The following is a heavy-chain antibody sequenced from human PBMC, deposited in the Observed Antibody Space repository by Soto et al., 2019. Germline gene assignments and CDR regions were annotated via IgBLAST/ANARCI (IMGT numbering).Heavy chain of an antibody. CDR2: IYWDDDK. V-gene: IGHV2-5*02. Sequence: QITLKESGPTLVKPTQTLTLTCTFSGFSLSTSGVGVGWIRQPPGKALEWLALIYWDDDKRYSPSLKSRLTITKDTSKTPVVLTMTNMAPVDTATYYCARAYCGGDCSTTDYYYYGMDVWGQGTTVTVSS. D-gene: IGHD2-21*02. CDR3: ARAYCGGDCSTTDYYYYGMDV. J-gene: IGHJ6*02. CDR1: GFSLSTSGVG.